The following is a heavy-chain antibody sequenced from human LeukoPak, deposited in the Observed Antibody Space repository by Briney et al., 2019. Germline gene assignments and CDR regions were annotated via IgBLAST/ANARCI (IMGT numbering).Heavy chain of an antibody. CDR2: INHSGST. CDR1: GGSISSSSYY. D-gene: IGHD1-14*01. Sequence: PSETLSLTCTVSGGSISSSSYYWSWIRQPPGKGLEWIGEINHSGSTNYNPSLKSRVTISVDTSKNQFSLKLSSVTAADTAVYYCARVVGGIRGRWYYYYYMDVWGKGTTVTVSS. J-gene: IGHJ6*03. V-gene: IGHV4-39*07. CDR3: ARVVGGIRGRWYYYYYMDV.